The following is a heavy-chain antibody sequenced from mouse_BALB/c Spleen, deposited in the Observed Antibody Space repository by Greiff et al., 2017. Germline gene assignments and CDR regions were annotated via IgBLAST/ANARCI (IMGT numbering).Heavy chain of an antibody. J-gene: IGHJ2*01. Sequence: VQLKESGPGLVKPSQSLSLTCSVTGYSITSGYYWNWIRQFPGNKLEWMGYISYDGSNNYNPSLKNRISITRDTSKNQFFLKLNSVTTEDTATYYCARWSSGYFDYWGQGTTLTVSS. CDR1: GYSITSGYY. CDR3: ARWSSGYFDY. CDR2: ISYDGSN. V-gene: IGHV3-6*02. D-gene: IGHD3-1*01.